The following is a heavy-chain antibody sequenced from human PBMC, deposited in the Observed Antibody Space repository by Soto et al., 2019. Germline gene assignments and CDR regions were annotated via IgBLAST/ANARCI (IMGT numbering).Heavy chain of an antibody. J-gene: IGHJ5*02. V-gene: IGHV4-31*03. CDR1: GGSISSGGYY. CDR3: ARYNWNYSWFDP. Sequence: SETLSLTCTVSGGSISSGGYYWSWIRQHPGKGLEWIGYIYYSGSTYYNPSLKSRVTISVDTSKNQFSLKLSSVTAADTAVYYCARYNWNYSWFDPWGQGTPVT. D-gene: IGHD1-7*01. CDR2: IYYSGST.